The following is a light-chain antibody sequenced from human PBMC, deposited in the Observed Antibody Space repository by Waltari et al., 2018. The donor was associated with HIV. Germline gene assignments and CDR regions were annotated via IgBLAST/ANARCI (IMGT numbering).Light chain of an antibody. CDR2: WAS. CDR3: QQYYSTPLT. V-gene: IGKV4-1*01. CDR1: KSVLYSSNNNNY. Sequence: DIVITQSPDPLAVSLGERATINCKSSKSVLYSSNNNNYLAWYQQKPGQSPKLRIYWASTRESGVPDRFSGSGSGTDFTLTISSLQAEDVAVYYCQQYYSTPLTFGGGTKVEIK. J-gene: IGKJ4*02.